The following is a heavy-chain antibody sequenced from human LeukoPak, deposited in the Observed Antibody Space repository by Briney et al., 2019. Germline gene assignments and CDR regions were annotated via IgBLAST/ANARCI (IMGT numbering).Heavy chain of an antibody. V-gene: IGHV1-2*02. CDR1: GYTFTGYY. CDR2: INPNSGGT. CDR3: AREPPPTTVTAGGYYYYYYMDV. Sequence: GASVKVSCKASGYTFTGYYMHWVRQAPGQGLEWMGWINPNSGGTNYAQKFQGRVTMTRDTSISTAYMELSRLRSDDTAVYYCAREPPPTTVTAGGYYYYYYMDVWGKGTTVTVSS. D-gene: IGHD4-17*01. J-gene: IGHJ6*03.